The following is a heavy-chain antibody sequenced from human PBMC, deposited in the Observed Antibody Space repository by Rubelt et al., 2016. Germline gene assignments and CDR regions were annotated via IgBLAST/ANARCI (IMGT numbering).Heavy chain of an antibody. J-gene: IGHJ6*02. Sequence: EVQLVESGGGLVQPGRSLRLSCAASGFTFDDYAMHWVRQAPGKGLEWVSGISWNSGSIGYADSVRGRLTISRDNDKNSVYMQMNRLRAEDKAVYYCAKARYYGSGSYYYYYGMDVWGQGTTVTVSS. D-gene: IGHD3-10*01. V-gene: IGHV3-9*01. CDR1: GFTFDDYA. CDR3: AKARYYGSGSYYYYYGMDV. CDR2: ISWNSGSI.